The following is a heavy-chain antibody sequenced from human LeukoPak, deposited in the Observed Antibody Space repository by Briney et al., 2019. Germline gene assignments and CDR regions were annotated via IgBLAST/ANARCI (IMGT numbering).Heavy chain of an antibody. J-gene: IGHJ4*02. Sequence: PGRSLRLSCAASGFTFSSYGMHWVRQAPGKGLEWVAVISYDGSNKYYADSVKGRFTISRDNAKNSLYLQMNSLRAEDTAVYYCARARILTGYSWGQGTLVTVSS. CDR3: ARARILTGYS. V-gene: IGHV3-30*03. CDR1: GFTFSSYG. D-gene: IGHD3-9*01. CDR2: ISYDGSNK.